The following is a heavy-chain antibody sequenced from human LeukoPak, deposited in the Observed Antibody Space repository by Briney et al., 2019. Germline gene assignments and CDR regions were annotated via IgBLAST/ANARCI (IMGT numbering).Heavy chain of an antibody. CDR3: AKETYYYDSSGYYPTDY. D-gene: IGHD3-22*01. CDR1: GFTFSSYA. Sequence: GGSLRLSCAASGFTFSSYAMSWVRQAPGKGLEWVSAISGSGGSTYYADSVKGRFTISRDNSKNTLYLQMNSLRAEDTAVYYCAKETYYYDSSGYYPTDYWGLGTLVTVSS. CDR2: ISGSGGST. V-gene: IGHV3-23*01. J-gene: IGHJ4*02.